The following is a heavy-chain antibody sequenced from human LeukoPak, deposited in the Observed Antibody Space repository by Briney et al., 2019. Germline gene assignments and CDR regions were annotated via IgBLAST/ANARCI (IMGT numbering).Heavy chain of an antibody. CDR2: IDPNTGDS. D-gene: IGHD3-10*01. J-gene: IGHJ5*02. Sequence: ASVKVSCKASEYTFTGYYIHWVRQAPGQGLEWMGWIDPNTGDSNYVQKFQGRVTMTRDTSISTAYMEVSRLRYDDTAVYYCARPLRVTMIRGATFRASSDFDPWGQGTLVTVSS. V-gene: IGHV1-2*02. CDR3: ARPLRVTMIRGATFRASSDFDP. CDR1: EYTFTGYY.